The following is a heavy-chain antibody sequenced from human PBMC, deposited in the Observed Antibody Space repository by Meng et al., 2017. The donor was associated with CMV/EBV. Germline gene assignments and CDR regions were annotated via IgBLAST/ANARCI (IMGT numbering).Heavy chain of an antibody. CDR3: ARAKHLGYCSAGSCYAMGY. V-gene: IGHV3-30-3*01. Sequence: TFSTYAMHWVRQAPGKGLEWVALKSYDGINKYYADSVTGRFTISRDDSKNTLYMQMNSLKTEDTAVYYCARAKHLGYCSAGSCYAMGYWGQGSLVTVSS. CDR2: KSYDGINK. J-gene: IGHJ4*02. CDR1: TFSTYA. D-gene: IGHD2-15*01.